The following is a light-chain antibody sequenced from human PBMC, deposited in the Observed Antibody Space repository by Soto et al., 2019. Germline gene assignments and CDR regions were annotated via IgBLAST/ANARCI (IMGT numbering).Light chain of an antibody. CDR3: QLYMSSLT. V-gene: IGKV3-20*01. CDR2: GAS. J-gene: IGKJ1*01. CDR1: QSVDTTF. Sequence: EIVLTQSPGSLSLSPGQRATLSCRASQSVDTTFFAWYQRKPGQAPRLLIYGASKRATGIPDRFSGSGSGTDFTLIISRLEPQDFAVYYCQLYMSSLTFGHGTKVEIK.